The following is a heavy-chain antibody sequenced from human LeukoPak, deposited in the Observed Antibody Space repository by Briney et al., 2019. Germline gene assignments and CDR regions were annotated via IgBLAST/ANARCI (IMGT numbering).Heavy chain of an antibody. CDR3: AKDRSPYSSYVDAFDI. Sequence: GGSLRLSCAASGFTLSSYGMHCVRQAPGKGLGWVAFRRYDGSNKYYADSVKGRFTISRDNSKNTLYLQMNSVRAEDTAVYYCAKDRSPYSSYVDAFDIWGQGTMVTVSS. J-gene: IGHJ3*02. CDR1: GFTLSSYG. V-gene: IGHV3-30*02. D-gene: IGHD5-12*01. CDR2: RRYDGSNK.